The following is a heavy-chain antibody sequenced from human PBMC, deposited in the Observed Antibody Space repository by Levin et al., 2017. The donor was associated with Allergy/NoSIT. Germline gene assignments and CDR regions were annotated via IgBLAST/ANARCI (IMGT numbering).Heavy chain of an antibody. CDR2: ISVYNGNT. Sequence: ASVKVSCKASGYVFTSHAISWVRQAPGQGLEWMGRISVYNGNTKYAQNLQGRVTVSTDTSTSTAYMELRSLRSDDTAVYYCARDADFWSGTGYDYGVDVWGQGTTVTVS. CDR3: ARDADFWSGTGYDYGVDV. V-gene: IGHV1-18*01. D-gene: IGHD3-3*01. CDR1: GYVFTSHA. J-gene: IGHJ6*02.